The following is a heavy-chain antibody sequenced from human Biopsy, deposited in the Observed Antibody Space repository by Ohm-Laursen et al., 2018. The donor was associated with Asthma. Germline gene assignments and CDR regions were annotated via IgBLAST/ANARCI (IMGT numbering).Heavy chain of an antibody. CDR2: ISSSGSTT. CDR1: GLSFSDYY. CDR3: ARVFESSEWGPFYHFGLDV. V-gene: IGHV3-11*01. Sequence: SLRLSCTASGLSFSDYYMTWMRQAPGKGLEWVSSISSSGSTTYPAESVKGRFTTSRDNAQKSLFLQMGSLRAEDTAIYYCARVFESSEWGPFYHFGLDVWGQGTTVAVSS. J-gene: IGHJ6*02. D-gene: IGHD6-25*01.